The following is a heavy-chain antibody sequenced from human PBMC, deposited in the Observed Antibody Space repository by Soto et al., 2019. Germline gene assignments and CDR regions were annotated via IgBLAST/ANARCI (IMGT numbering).Heavy chain of an antibody. V-gene: IGHV3-30*18. D-gene: IGHD3-9*01. Sequence: QVQLVESGGGVVQPGRSLRLSCAASGFTFSSYGMHWVRQAPGKGLEWVAVISYDGSNKYYADSVKGRFTISRDNSKNTLYLQMNSLRAEDTAVYYCAKAVNEDFDWLSFDYWGQGTLVTVSS. CDR2: ISYDGSNK. CDR1: GFTFSSYG. J-gene: IGHJ4*02. CDR3: AKAVNEDFDWLSFDY.